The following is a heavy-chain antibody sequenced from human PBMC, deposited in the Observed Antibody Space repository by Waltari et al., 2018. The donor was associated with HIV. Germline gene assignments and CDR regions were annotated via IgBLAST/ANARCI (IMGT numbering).Heavy chain of an antibody. J-gene: IGHJ4*02. Sequence: QLVESGGGLVQPGGSLRLSCAGSGFTLSNEWMNWVRQAPGKGPEWVAIMTQDGRAIYYVDSVKGRFTISRDSAKKSLYLQMNNLRVEDTAVYYCVGDRGTYWGQGTLVTVSS. CDR3: VGDRGTY. V-gene: IGHV3-7*01. D-gene: IGHD1-26*01. CDR1: GFTLSNEW. CDR2: MTQDGRAI.